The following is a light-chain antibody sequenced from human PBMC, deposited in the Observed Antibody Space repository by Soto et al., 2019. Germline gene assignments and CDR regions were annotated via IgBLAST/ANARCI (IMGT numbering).Light chain of an antibody. CDR3: QQYGSSPSWT. Sequence: EIVLTQSPGTLSLSPGERATLSCRASQSVSSSYLAWYQQKPGQAPRLLIYGASRRATGIRDRFSGSGSGTDFTLTISRLEPEDFAVYYCQQYGSSPSWTFGQGTKVEIK. V-gene: IGKV3-20*01. J-gene: IGKJ1*01. CDR2: GAS. CDR1: QSVSSSY.